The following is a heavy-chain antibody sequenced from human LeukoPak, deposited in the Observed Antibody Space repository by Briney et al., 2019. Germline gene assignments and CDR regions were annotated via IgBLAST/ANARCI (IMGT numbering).Heavy chain of an antibody. CDR1: GGTFSSYA. Sequence: ASVKVSCKASGGTFSSYAISWVRQAPGQGLEWMGRIIPIFGTANYAQKFQGRVTITTDESTSTAYMELSSLRSEDTAVYYCASGTSSGSLRYWGQGTLVTVSS. D-gene: IGHD1-26*01. CDR2: IIPIFGTA. V-gene: IGHV1-69*05. CDR3: ASGTSSGSLRY. J-gene: IGHJ4*02.